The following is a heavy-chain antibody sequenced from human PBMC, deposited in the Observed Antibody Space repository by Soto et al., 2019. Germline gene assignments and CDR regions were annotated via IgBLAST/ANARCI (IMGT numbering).Heavy chain of an antibody. Sequence: GGSLRLSCAASGFTFSSYAMSWVRQAPGKGLEWVSAISGSGGSTYYADSVKGRFTISRDNSKNTLYLQMNSLRAEDTAVYYCAKACRHYYGSGSYGYYYYGMDVWGQGTTVTVSS. D-gene: IGHD3-10*01. CDR1: GFTFSSYA. CDR3: AKACRHYYGSGSYGYYYYGMDV. J-gene: IGHJ6*02. V-gene: IGHV3-23*01. CDR2: ISGSGGST.